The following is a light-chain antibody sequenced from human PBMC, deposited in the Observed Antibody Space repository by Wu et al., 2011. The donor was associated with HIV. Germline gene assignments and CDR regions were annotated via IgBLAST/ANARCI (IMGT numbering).Light chain of an antibody. CDR3: QQRNIWPLT. Sequence: ATLSCRASQSIGNYLAWYQQKPGQAPRLLIHGASIRATGIPARFSGTGSGTDFTLTITSLEPDDFAVYYCQQRNIWPLTFGQGTRLEIK. CDR1: QSIGNY. J-gene: IGKJ5*01. V-gene: IGKV3-11*01. CDR2: GAS.